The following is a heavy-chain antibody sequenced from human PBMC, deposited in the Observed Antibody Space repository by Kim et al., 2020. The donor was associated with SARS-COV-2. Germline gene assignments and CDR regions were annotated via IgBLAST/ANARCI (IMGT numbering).Heavy chain of an antibody. Sequence: GGSLRLSCAASGFTFSDFYMSWIRQAPGEGLEWVSYISNSGDAIYYVGAVKGRFTISRDNAKNSLYLQMNSLRVEDTAVYYCARGNFYYGMDVWGHGATVTVSS. J-gene: IGHJ6*02. CDR2: ISNSGDAI. V-gene: IGHV3-11*01. CDR1: GFTFSDFY. CDR3: ARGNFYYGMDV.